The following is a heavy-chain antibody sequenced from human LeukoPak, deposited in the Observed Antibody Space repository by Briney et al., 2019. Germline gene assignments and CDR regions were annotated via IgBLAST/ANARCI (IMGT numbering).Heavy chain of an antibody. CDR2: INSDGSST. CDR1: GFTFSSYW. J-gene: IGHJ5*02. D-gene: IGHD3-9*01. Sequence: GGSLRLSCAASGFTFSSYWMHWVRQAPGKGLVWVSRINSDGSSTSYADSVKGRFTISRDNAKNTLYLQMNSLRAEDTAVYYCARDRTLYDILTGPAKNWFDPWGQGTLVTVSS. CDR3: ARDRTLYDILTGPAKNWFDP. V-gene: IGHV3-74*01.